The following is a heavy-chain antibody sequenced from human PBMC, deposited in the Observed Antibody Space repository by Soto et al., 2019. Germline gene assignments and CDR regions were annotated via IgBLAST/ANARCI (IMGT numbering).Heavy chain of an antibody. CDR2: IYWDDTK. CDR1: GFSLTTDRVG. Sequence: QITLKESGPTLVKPTQTLTLTCTFSGFSLTTDRVGVGWIRQPPGEALEWLAVIYWDDTKTYRPSLESRLTITHDTSKNQVALTMTNMDSVDTATYYCAHAYGGRSLYWGQGTLVTVSS. CDR3: AHAYGGRSLY. V-gene: IGHV2-5*02. J-gene: IGHJ4*02. D-gene: IGHD1-26*01.